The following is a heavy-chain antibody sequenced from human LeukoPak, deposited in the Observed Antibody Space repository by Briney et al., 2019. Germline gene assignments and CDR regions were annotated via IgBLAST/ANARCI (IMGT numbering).Heavy chain of an antibody. CDR3: ARVPLRITMMVVVLYGMDV. CDR2: ISSSSSYI. Sequence: GGSLRLSCAASGFTFSSYSMNWVRQAPGKGLEWVSSISSSSSYIYYADSVKGRFTISRDNAKNSLYLQMNSLRAEDTAVYYCARVPLRITMMVVVLYGMDVWGQGTTVTVSS. J-gene: IGHJ6*02. V-gene: IGHV3-21*01. D-gene: IGHD3-22*01. CDR1: GFTFSSYS.